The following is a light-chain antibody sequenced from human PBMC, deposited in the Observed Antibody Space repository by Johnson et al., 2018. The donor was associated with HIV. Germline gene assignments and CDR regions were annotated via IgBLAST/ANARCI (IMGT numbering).Light chain of an antibody. Sequence: VLTQPPSVSAAPGQKVTISCSGSSSNIGNNYVSWYQQLPGTAPKLLIYENNKRPSGTPDRITGSKSGTSATLGITRPQTGDETDYYCGTWDSSLSSYVFGTATKITVL. V-gene: IGLV1-51*02. CDR2: ENN. J-gene: IGLJ1*01. CDR1: SSNIGNNY. CDR3: GTWDSSLSSYV.